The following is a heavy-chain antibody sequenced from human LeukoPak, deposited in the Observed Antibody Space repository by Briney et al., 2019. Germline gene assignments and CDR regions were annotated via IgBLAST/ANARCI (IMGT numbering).Heavy chain of an antibody. J-gene: IGHJ4*02. D-gene: IGHD4-17*01. CDR1: GFTFSSYG. CDR3: AKGPYGDYVAH. CDR2: ISGSGGST. V-gene: IGHV3-23*01. Sequence: GGSLRLSCAASGFTFSSYGMSWVRQAPGKGLEWVSAISGSGGSTYYADSVKGRFTISRDNSKNTLYLQMNSLRAEDTAVYYCAKGPYGDYVAHWGQGTLVTVSS.